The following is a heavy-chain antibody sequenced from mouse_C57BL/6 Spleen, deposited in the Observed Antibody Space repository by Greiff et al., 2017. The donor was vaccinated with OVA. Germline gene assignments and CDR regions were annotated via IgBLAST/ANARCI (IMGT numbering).Heavy chain of an antibody. D-gene: IGHD1-1*01. CDR2: ISSGSSTI. J-gene: IGHJ4*01. Sequence: EVMLVESGGGLVKPGGSLKLSCAASGFTFSDYGMHWVRQAPEKGLEWVAYISSGSSTIYYADTVKGRFTISRDTAKNTLFLQMTSLRSEDTAMYYCARTTSYYGSRDAMDYWGQGTSVTVSS. V-gene: IGHV5-17*01. CDR1: GFTFSDYG. CDR3: ARTTSYYGSRDAMDY.